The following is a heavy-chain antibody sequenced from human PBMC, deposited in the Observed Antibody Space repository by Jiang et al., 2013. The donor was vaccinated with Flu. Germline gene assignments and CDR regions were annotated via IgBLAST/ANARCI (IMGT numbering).Heavy chain of an antibody. CDR2: TSYNGPT. Sequence: GPGLVKPSETLSLSCTVSDDSISSRKYYWGWLRQAPGKGLEWIGITSYNGPTHYNPSLKSRLTLSLDTSKRHISLSLTSVTAADTAVFYCVRLCATTSCLRNSFDVWGQGTVVNVSS. D-gene: IGHD1-1*01. CDR3: VRLCATTSCLRNSFDV. CDR1: DDSISSRKYY. J-gene: IGHJ3*01. V-gene: IGHV4-39*02.